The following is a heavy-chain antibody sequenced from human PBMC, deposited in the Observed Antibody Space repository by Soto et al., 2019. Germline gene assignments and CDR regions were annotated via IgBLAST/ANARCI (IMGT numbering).Heavy chain of an antibody. J-gene: IGHJ6*02. CDR3: AKDRGSNYYYGMDV. CDR2: ISWNSGSI. D-gene: IGHD3-10*01. Sequence: EVQLVESGGGLVQPGRSLRLSCAASGFTFDDYAMHWVRQAPGKGLEWVSGISWNSGSIGYADSVKGRFTISRDNAENSLYLQMNSLRGEDTALYYCAKDRGSNYYYGMDVWGQGTTVTVSS. CDR1: GFTFDDYA. V-gene: IGHV3-9*01.